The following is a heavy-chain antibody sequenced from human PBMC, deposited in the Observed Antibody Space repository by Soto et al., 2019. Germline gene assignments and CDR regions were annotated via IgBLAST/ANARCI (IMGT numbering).Heavy chain of an antibody. D-gene: IGHD2-2*01. CDR2: ISSSSSYI. CDR3: ARVLVPAAMEYYFDY. V-gene: IGHV3-21*04. CDR1: GFTFSTYT. Sequence: TGGSLRLSCASSGFTFSTYTMNWVRQAPGKGLEWVSSISSSSSYIYYADSVKGRFTISRDNAKNSLYLQMNSLRAEDTAVYYCARVLVPAAMEYYFDYWGQGTLVTVSS. J-gene: IGHJ4*02.